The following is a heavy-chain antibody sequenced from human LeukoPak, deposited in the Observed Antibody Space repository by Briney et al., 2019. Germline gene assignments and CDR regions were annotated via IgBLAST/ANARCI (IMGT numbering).Heavy chain of an antibody. Sequence: PGGSLRLSCAASGFTFSSYGMYWVRQAPGKGLEWVAFTRYDGSNKYYADSVKGRFTISRDNSKNTLYLQMNSLRAEDTAVYYCAKDSNSYGDPRLRGNYYYYMDVWGKGTTVTVSS. CDR1: GFTFSSYG. V-gene: IGHV3-30*02. CDR2: TRYDGSNK. D-gene: IGHD4-17*01. J-gene: IGHJ6*03. CDR3: AKDSNSYGDPRLRGNYYYYMDV.